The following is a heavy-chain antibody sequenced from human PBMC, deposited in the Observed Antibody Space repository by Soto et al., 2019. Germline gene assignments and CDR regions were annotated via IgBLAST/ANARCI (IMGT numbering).Heavy chain of an antibody. CDR1: GYKFNSFG. V-gene: IGHV1-18*01. CDR2: ISAYNVNT. CDR3: ARAIGDFWNGHHFYIDV. J-gene: IGHJ6*03. D-gene: IGHD3-3*01. Sequence: QVELMQSGAEVKKPGASINVSCQASGYKFNSFGIAWVRQAPGQGLEWLGWISAYNVNTNYTQKLQGRVTLTTDPPTTTAYMELRSLRSDDTAIFYCARAIGDFWNGHHFYIDVWGKGTTVIVTS.